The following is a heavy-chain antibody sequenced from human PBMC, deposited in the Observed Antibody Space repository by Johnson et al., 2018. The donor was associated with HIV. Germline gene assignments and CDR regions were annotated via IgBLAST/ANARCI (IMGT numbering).Heavy chain of an antibody. D-gene: IGHD2-2*01. CDR2: ISYDGSNK. V-gene: IGHV3-30*04. CDR3: ARVAVSTAAGGVPLDI. Sequence: QVQLVESGGGVVQPGRSLRLSCAASGFTFSSYAMHWVRQAPGKGLEWVAVISYDGSNKYYADSVKGRFTISRDNSKNTLYLQMNSLRAEDTALYFCARVAVSTAAGGVPLDIWGPGTMVTVSA. J-gene: IGHJ3*02. CDR1: GFTFSSYA.